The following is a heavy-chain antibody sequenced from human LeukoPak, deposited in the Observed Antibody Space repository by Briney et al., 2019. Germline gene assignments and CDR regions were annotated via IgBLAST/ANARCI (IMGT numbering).Heavy chain of an antibody. CDR1: GFTVSSNY. Sequence: GGSLRLSCAASGFTVSSNYMNWVRQAPGKGLEWVSYISSSSSTIYYADSVKGRFTISRDNAKNSLYLQMNSLRAEDTAVYYCARDSVFLGSGSYYTNDYFDYWGQGTLVTVSS. J-gene: IGHJ4*02. V-gene: IGHV3-48*01. D-gene: IGHD3-10*01. CDR3: ARDSVFLGSGSYYTNDYFDY. CDR2: ISSSSSTI.